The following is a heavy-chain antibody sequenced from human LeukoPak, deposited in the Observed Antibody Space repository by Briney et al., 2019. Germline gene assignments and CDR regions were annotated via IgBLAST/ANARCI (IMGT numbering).Heavy chain of an antibody. D-gene: IGHD3-16*01. CDR2: LRGNGDT. Sequence: GGSLTLSCAASGFTFSSYAMSWVREAPARGLEWVSSLRGNGDTFYAESVKGRFTLSRDESRNTVYLQLNKLRVEDTAVYYCAKASWASSADAVLWGQGTVVTVSS. V-gene: IGHV3-23*01. CDR1: GFTFSSYA. CDR3: AKASWASSADAVL. J-gene: IGHJ4*02.